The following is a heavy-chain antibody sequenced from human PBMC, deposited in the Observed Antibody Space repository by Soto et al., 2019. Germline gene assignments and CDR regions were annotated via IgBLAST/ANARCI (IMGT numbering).Heavy chain of an antibody. Sequence: GGSLRLSCAASGFNFSGSAIHWVRQASGKGLEWVGRIRSKTNNYATEYTASLKGRFTISRDDSKNTASLQINSLKTEDMAVYYCVKDNGPLRTIAVFLEYLDYWGQGTLVTVSS. J-gene: IGHJ4*02. CDR3: VKDNGPLRTIAVFLEYLDY. D-gene: IGHD6-19*01. V-gene: IGHV3-73*01. CDR2: IRSKTNNYAT. CDR1: GFNFSGSA.